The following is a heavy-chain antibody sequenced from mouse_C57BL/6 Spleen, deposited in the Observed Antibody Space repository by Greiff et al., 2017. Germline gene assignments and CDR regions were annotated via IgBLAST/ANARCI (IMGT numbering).Heavy chain of an antibody. D-gene: IGHD2-2*01. CDR3: AGIYYGYDYYAMDY. CDR2: INPNNGGT. J-gene: IGHJ4*01. V-gene: IGHV1-26*01. CDR1: GYTFTDYY. Sequence: EVQLQQSGPELVKPGASVKISCKASGYTFTDYYLNWVKQSHGKSLEWIGDINPNNGGTSYNQKFKGKATLTVDKSSSTAYMELRSLTSEDSAVYYCAGIYYGYDYYAMDYWGQGTSVTVSS.